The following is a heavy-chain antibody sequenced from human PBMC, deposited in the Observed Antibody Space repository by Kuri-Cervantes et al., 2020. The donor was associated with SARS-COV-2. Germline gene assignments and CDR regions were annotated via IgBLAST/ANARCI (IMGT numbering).Heavy chain of an antibody. CDR3: TTEGRGLLRGNYFDY. CDR2: ISSSGSTI. Sequence: GESLKISCAASGFTFSYHNMSGVRQAPGKGLEWVSYISSSGSTIYYADSVKGRFTISRDNAKNSLYLQMNSLRAEDTAVYYCTTEGRGLLRGNYFDYWGQGTLVTVSS. D-gene: IGHD3-22*01. J-gene: IGHJ4*02. CDR1: GFTFSYHN. V-gene: IGHV3-11*01.